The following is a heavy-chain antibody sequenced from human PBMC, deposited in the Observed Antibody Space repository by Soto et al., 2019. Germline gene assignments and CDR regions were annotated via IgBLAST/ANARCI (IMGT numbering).Heavy chain of an antibody. Sequence: GGSLRLSCAASGFTFSSYAMSWVRQTPGKWLEWVSGISGGGGNTYYADSVTGRFTISRDNSRNTLYLQMNSLRAADTAIYYCAKDRGAGGRFSGIAVAGIPSWGQGTLVTVSS. CDR1: GFTFSSYA. J-gene: IGHJ5*02. CDR2: ISGGGGNT. V-gene: IGHV3-23*01. D-gene: IGHD6-19*01. CDR3: AKDRGAGGRFSGIAVAGIPS.